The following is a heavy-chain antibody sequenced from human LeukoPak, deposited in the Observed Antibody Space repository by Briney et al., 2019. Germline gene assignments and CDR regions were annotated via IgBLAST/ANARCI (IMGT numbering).Heavy chain of an antibody. CDR1: GGSFSGYY. J-gene: IGHJ4*02. Sequence: PSQTLSLTCAVYGGSFSGYYWSWIRQPPGNGLEWIGEINHSGSTNYNPSLKSRVTISVDTSKNQFSLKLSSVTAADTAVYYCAKLGYCSSTSCYEVDYWGQGTLVTVSS. CDR2: INHSGST. CDR3: AKLGYCSSTSCYEVDY. D-gene: IGHD2-2*01. V-gene: IGHV4-34*01.